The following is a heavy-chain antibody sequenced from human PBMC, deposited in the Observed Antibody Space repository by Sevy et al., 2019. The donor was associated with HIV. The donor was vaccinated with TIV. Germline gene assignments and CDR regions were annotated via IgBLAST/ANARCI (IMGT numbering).Heavy chain of an antibody. CDR1: GYTLTELS. CDR3: ASTRDYYDSSGYYFDY. J-gene: IGHJ4*02. D-gene: IGHD3-22*01. Sequence: ASVKVSCKVSGYTLTELSIHWVRQAPGKGLEWLVTFDPEDGKTIYAQNFQGRVTMTEDTSTDTTYMELSSLRSEDTAVYYCASTRDYYDSSGYYFDYWGQGTLVTVCS. V-gene: IGHV1-24*01. CDR2: FDPEDGKT.